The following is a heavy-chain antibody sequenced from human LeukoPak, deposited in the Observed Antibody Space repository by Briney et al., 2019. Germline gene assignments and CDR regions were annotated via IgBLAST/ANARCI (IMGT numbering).Heavy chain of an antibody. V-gene: IGHV4-39*01. J-gene: IGHJ4*02. CDR1: GGSISISSYY. CDR3: ARQLGYCSSTSCYADKVDY. CDR2: IYYSGST. D-gene: IGHD2-2*01. Sequence: SGTLSLTCTVSGGSISISSYYWGWIRQPPGKGLEWIGSIYYSGSTYYNPSLKSRVTISVDTSKNQFSLKLSSVTAADTAVYYCARQLGYCSSTSCYADKVDYWGQGTLVTVSS.